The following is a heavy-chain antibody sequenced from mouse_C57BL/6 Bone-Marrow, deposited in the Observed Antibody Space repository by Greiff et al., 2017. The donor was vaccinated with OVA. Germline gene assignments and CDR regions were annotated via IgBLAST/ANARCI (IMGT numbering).Heavy chain of an antibody. J-gene: IGHJ2*01. Sequence: VQLQQSGAELARPGASVKLSCKASGYTFTSYGISWVKQRTGQGLEWIGEIYPRSGNTYYNEKLKGKATLTADKSASTAYMELRSLTSEDSAVYFCAFITTVVATVDYWGQGTTLTVSS. D-gene: IGHD1-1*01. CDR3: AFITTVVATVDY. CDR2: IYPRSGNT. V-gene: IGHV1-81*01. CDR1: GYTFTSYG.